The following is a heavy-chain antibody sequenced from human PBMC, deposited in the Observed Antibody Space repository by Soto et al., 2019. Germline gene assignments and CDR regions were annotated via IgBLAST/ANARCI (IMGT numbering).Heavy chain of an antibody. J-gene: IGHJ4*02. CDR2: IYYSGST. CDR1: GGSISSYY. CDR3: ARAGHYYDSSGPLNDY. Sequence: QVQLQESVPGLVKPSETLSLTCTLSGGSISSYYWSWIRQPPGKGLEWIGYIYYSGSTNYNPSLKRRVTISVDKSKNQFSLKLSSVTAAETAVYYCARAGHYYDSSGPLNDYWGKGTLVTVSS. V-gene: IGHV4-59*01. D-gene: IGHD3-22*01.